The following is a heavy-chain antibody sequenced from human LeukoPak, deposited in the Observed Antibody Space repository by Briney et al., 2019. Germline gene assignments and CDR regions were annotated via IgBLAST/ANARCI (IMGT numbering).Heavy chain of an antibody. D-gene: IGHD3-10*01. J-gene: IGHJ4*02. CDR3: ARDRGGLNGFRGVYFDY. V-gene: IGHV1-18*01. Sequence: ASVKVSCKASGNTFTTYGISWVRQAPGQGLEWMGWISTYSGNTNLAQNLQGRVTMTTDTSTSTAYMELRSLRSDDTAVYYCARDRGGLNGFRGVYFDYWGQGTLVTVSS. CDR1: GNTFTTYG. CDR2: ISTYSGNT.